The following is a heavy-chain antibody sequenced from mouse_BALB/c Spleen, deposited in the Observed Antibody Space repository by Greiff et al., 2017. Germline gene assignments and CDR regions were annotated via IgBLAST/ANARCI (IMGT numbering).Heavy chain of an antibody. D-gene: IGHD1-1*01. J-gene: IGHJ3*01. CDR1: GYSFTSYY. CDR3: ARDYYCSHWFDY. CDR2: IDPYTGGT. Sequence: VQLQQSGPELVRPGASVKISCKASGYSFTSYYMHWVKQRRGKRLEWIGDIDPYTGGTSYNQKFKGKATLTVDKSSSTAYMHLSSLTSEDSAVYYCARDYYCSHWFDYWGQGTPVTVSA. V-gene: IGHV1S135*01.